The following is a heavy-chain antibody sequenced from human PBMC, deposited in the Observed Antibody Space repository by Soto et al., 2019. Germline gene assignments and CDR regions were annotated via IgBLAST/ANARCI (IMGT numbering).Heavy chain of an antibody. CDR1: GFTFSSYG. CDR3: ANIDHYVDTAMVSDY. D-gene: IGHD5-18*01. J-gene: IGHJ4*02. Sequence: QVQLVESGGGVVQPGRSLRLSCAASGFTFSSYGMHWVRQAPGKGLEWVAVISYDGSNKYYADSVKGRFTISRDNSKNTLYLQMNSLRAEDTAVYYCANIDHYVDTAMVSDYWGQGTLVTVSS. CDR2: ISYDGSNK. V-gene: IGHV3-30*18.